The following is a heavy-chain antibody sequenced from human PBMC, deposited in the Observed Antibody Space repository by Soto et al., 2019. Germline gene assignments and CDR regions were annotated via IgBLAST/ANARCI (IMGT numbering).Heavy chain of an antibody. Sequence: SETLSLTCTVSGGSISSYYWSWIRQPPGKGLEWIGYIYYSGSTNYNPSLKSRVTISVDTSKNQSSLKLSSVTAADTAVYYCARDLGSGSPNWFDPWGQGTLVTVSS. D-gene: IGHD3-10*01. V-gene: IGHV4-59*01. CDR3: ARDLGSGSPNWFDP. CDR1: GGSISSYY. J-gene: IGHJ5*02. CDR2: IYYSGST.